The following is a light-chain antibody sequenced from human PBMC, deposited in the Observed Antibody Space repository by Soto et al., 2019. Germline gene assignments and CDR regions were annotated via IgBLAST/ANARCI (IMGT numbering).Light chain of an antibody. CDR1: QSVSTY. CDR3: QQRFSWPLT. CDR2: EAS. J-gene: IGKJ4*01. Sequence: EIVLTQSPGTLSLSPGERATLSCRASQSVSTYLAWYQQKLGQAPRLLIYEASNRATGIPARFSGSGSGTDFTLTISSLEPEDFAVYYCQQRFSWPLTFGGGTKVEIK. V-gene: IGKV3-11*01.